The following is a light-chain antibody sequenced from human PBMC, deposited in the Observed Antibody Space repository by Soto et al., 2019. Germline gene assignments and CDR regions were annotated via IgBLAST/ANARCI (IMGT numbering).Light chain of an antibody. CDR1: QSVSSN. CDR2: GAS. J-gene: IGKJ5*01. V-gene: IGKV3-15*01. CDR3: QQYNNWPPFT. Sequence: EIVMTQSPATLSVSPGERATLSCRASQSVSSNLAWYQQKPGQAXRLLIYGASTRATGIPARFSGSGSGTEFTLTISSLQSEDFAVYYCQQYNNWPPFTFGQGTRLEIK.